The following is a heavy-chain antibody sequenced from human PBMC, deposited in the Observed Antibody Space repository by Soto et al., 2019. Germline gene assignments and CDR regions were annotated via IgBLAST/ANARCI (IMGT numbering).Heavy chain of an antibody. D-gene: IGHD2-8*01. CDR3: AMVDAYVTPSPQDV. CDR1: GYSFTRYG. Sequence: ASVKVSCKASGYSFTRYGIGWARQAPGQGLEWMGWINAYNGNTNYAQNLQGRLTLTTDTSTTTAYMELRSLRSNDTAIYYCAMVDAYVTPSPQDVWGEGTTVTVSS. J-gene: IGHJ6*04. V-gene: IGHV1-18*01. CDR2: INAYNGNT.